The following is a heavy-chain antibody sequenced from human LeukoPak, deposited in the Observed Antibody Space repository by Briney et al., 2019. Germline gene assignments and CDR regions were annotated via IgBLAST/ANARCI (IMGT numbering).Heavy chain of an antibody. V-gene: IGHV1-2*06. Sequence: ASVKVSCKASGYTFTGYYMHWVRQAPGQGLEWMGRINPNSGGTNYAQKFQGRVTMTRDTSISTAYMELSRLRPDDTAVYYCARDYYGSGSYSSWYFDYWGQGTLVTVSS. CDR3: ARDYYGSGSYSSWYFDY. CDR2: INPNSGGT. J-gene: IGHJ4*02. CDR1: GYTFTGYY. D-gene: IGHD3-10*01.